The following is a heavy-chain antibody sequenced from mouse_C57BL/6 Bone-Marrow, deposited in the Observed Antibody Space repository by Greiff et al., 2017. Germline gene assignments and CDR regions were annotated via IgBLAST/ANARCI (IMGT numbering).Heavy chain of an antibody. CDR2: ISYDGSN. V-gene: IGHV3-6*01. J-gene: IGHJ2*01. Sequence: EVQLQESGPGLVKPSHSLSLTCSATGYSFTSGYYCNWIRQFPGNKLEWMGYISYDGSNNYNSSLKNRISLTRDPSQHQFILELKSVTTEDTATYSCAREGITTVVDYWSQGATLTVSS. CDR1: GYSFTSGYY. CDR3: AREGITTVVDY. D-gene: IGHD1-1*01.